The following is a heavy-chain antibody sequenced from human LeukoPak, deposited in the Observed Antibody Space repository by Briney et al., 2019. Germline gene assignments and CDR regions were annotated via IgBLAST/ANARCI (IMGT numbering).Heavy chain of an antibody. CDR3: AKDCGIAVAGIGLDY. CDR1: GFTFSSYA. Sequence: GGSLRLSCAASGFTFSSYAMSWVRQAPGKGLEWVSAISGSGGSTYYADSVKGRFTISRDNSKNTLYLQMNSLRAEDTAVYYCAKDCGIAVAGIGLDYWGQGTLVTVSS. D-gene: IGHD6-19*01. J-gene: IGHJ4*02. V-gene: IGHV3-23*01. CDR2: ISGSGGST.